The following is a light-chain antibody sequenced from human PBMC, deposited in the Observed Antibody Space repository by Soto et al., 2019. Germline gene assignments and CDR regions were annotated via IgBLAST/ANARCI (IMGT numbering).Light chain of an antibody. J-gene: IGLJ1*01. CDR1: SSDVGRYNY. Sequence: QSVLTQPASVSGSRGQSITISCTGTSSDVGRYNYVSWYRQYPGKAPKLMIYEVSNRPAGVSNRLSGSKSGNTASLTISGLQAEDEADYYCSSYTSSSPYVFGTGTKVTVL. CDR2: EVS. V-gene: IGLV2-14*01. CDR3: SSYTSSSPYV.